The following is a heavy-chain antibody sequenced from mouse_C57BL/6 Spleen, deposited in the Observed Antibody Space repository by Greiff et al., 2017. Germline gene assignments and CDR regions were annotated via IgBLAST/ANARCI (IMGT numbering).Heavy chain of an antibody. CDR1: GYTFTSYG. CDR2: IYPRSGNT. Sequence: VQLQQSGAELARPGASVKLSCKASGYTFTSYGISWVKQRTGQGLEWIGEIYPRSGNTYYNEKFKGKATLTADKSSSTAYMELRSLTSEDSAVYFCARGSLYGSSYWYFDVWGTGTTVTVSS. J-gene: IGHJ1*03. CDR3: ARGSLYGSSYWYFDV. V-gene: IGHV1-81*01. D-gene: IGHD1-1*01.